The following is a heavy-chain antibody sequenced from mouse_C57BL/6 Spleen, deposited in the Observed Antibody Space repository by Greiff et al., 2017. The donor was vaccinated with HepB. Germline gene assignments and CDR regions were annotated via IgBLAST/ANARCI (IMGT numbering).Heavy chain of an antibody. Sequence: EVKLQESGPGLVKPSQSLSLTCSVTGYSITSGYYWNWIRQFPGNILEWMGYISYDGSNNYNPSLKNRISITRDKSKNQFFLKLNSVTTEDTATYYCARELGDGGYWGQGTTLTVSS. CDR2: ISYDGSN. CDR3: ARELGDGGY. V-gene: IGHV3-6*01. J-gene: IGHJ2*01. CDR1: GYSITSGYY. D-gene: IGHD3-1*01.